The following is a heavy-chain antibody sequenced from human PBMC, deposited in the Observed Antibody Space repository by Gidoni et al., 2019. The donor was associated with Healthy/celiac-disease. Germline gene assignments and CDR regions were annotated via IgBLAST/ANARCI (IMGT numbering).Heavy chain of an antibody. D-gene: IGHD6-19*01. J-gene: IGHJ4*02. CDR2: IYSGGST. CDR1: GFTCSSNY. Sequence: EVQLVESGGGLIQPGGSLRLSCAASGFTCSSNYMSWVRQAPGKGLEWVSVIYSGGSTYYADSVKGRFTISRDNSKNTLYLQMNSLRAEDTAVYYCARGPGTIAVDIEIYFDYWGQGTLVTVSS. CDR3: ARGPGTIAVDIEIYFDY. V-gene: IGHV3-53*01.